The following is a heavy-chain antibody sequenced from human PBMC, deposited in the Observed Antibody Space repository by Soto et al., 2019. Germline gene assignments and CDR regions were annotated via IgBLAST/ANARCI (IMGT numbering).Heavy chain of an antibody. J-gene: IGHJ4*02. CDR2: ISPKSGGT. CDR1: GYTFIDYY. V-gene: IGHV1-2*02. Sequence: ASVNVSCKASGYTFIDYYMHWVREAPGQGFEWMGRISPKSGGTNYAQKFQGRVTMTWDTSLNTAYMELSSLISEDTAVYYCARPPGYISDWYYFDLWGQGTLVTVSS. D-gene: IGHD3-9*01. CDR3: ARPPGYISDWYYFDL.